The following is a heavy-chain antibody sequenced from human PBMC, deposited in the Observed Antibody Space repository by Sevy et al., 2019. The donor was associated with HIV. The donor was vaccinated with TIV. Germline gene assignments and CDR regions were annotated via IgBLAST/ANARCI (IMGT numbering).Heavy chain of an antibody. J-gene: IGHJ4*02. CDR1: GGTSSTYA. Sequence: ASVKVSCKASGGTSSTYAFNWVRQAPGQGLEWVGGIIPILGTTNYAQKFQGRVSIIAEESTGTAYMTLSRLTSEDTAVYYCTKDLMEATMGFDHWGQGALVTVSS. CDR3: TKDLMEATMGFDH. D-gene: IGHD2-8*01. CDR2: IIPILGTT. V-gene: IGHV1-69*13.